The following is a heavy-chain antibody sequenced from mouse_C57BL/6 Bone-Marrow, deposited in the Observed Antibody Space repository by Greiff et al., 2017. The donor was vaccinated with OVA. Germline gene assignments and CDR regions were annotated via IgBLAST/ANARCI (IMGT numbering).Heavy chain of an antibody. CDR3: AYSNHWYFDV. D-gene: IGHD2-5*01. CDR2: IKPNNGGT. J-gene: IGHJ1*03. CDR1: GYTFTDYN. Sequence: EVQLQQSGPELVKPGASVKMSCKASGYTFTDYNMHWVKQSHGKSLEWIGYIKPNNGGTSYNQKFKGKATLTVNKSSSTAYMGLRSLTSEDSAVYYCAYSNHWYFDVWGTGTTVTVSS. V-gene: IGHV1-22*01.